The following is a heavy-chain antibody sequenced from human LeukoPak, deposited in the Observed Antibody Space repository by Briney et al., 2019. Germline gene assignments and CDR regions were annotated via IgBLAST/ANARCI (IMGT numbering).Heavy chain of an antibody. CDR1: GGSISSGSYY. Sequence: PSETLSLTCTVSGGSISSGSYYWSWIRQPAGKGLEWIGRIYTSGSTNYNPSLKSRVTISVDTSKNQFSLKLSSVTAADTAVYYCARDEVGRYYDSSGYQFMYNWFDPWGQGTLVTVSS. J-gene: IGHJ5*02. CDR3: ARDEVGRYYDSSGYQFMYNWFDP. V-gene: IGHV4-61*02. D-gene: IGHD3-22*01. CDR2: IYTSGST.